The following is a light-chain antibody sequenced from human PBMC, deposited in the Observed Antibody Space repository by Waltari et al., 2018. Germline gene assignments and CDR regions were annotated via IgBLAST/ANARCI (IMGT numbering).Light chain of an antibody. CDR1: WSNLGTNF. Sequence: QSLLTQPPSASGTPGQTVTISFSESWSNLGTNFVTGFQQLPGTAPKLLIHSNNQRPSGVPDRFSCSKSGTSASLAISGLQSADEADYYCSAWDDSLNGHVIFGGGTKLTVL. V-gene: IGLV1-44*01. CDR2: SNN. CDR3: SAWDDSLNGHVI. J-gene: IGLJ2*01.